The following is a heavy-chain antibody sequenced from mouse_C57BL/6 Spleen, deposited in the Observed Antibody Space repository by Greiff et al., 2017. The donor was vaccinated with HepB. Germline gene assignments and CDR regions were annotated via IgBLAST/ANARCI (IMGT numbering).Heavy chain of an antibody. CDR3: ARGGSSFDWYFDV. J-gene: IGHJ1*03. D-gene: IGHD1-1*01. Sequence: EVQLVESGPGMVKPSQSLSLTCTVTGYSITSGYDWHWIRHFPGNKLEWMGYISYSGSTNYNPSLKSRISITHDTSKNHFFLKLNSVTTEDTATYYCARGGSSFDWYFDVWGTGTTVTVSS. V-gene: IGHV3-1*01. CDR2: ISYSGST. CDR1: GYSITSGYD.